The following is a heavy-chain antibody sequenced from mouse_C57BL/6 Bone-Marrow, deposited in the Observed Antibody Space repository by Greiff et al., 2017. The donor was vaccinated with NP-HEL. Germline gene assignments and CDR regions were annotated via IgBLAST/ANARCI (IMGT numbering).Heavy chain of an antibody. J-gene: IGHJ1*03. CDR3: SRSGGNFGWYFDV. CDR1: GYAFSSSW. V-gene: IGHV1-82*01. D-gene: IGHD2-1*01. CDR2: IYTGDGAT. Sequence: VQLQQSGPELVKPGASVKISCKASGYAFSSSWMNWVKQRPGKGLEWIGRIYTGDGATNYTGKFKGKATLTADKSYSTAYMQLSSLTSEDSAVYFCSRSGGNFGWYFDVWGTGTTVTVSS.